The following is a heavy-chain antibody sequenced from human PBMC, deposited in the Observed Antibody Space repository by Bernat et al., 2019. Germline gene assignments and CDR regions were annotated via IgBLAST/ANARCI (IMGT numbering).Heavy chain of an antibody. CDR2: ISGSGGST. Sequence: EVQLLESGGGLVQPGGSLRLSCAAPGFTFSSYAMSWVRQAPGKGLEWVSAISGSGGSTYYADSVKGRFTISRDNSKNTLYLQMNSLRAEDTAVYYCAKDQYDYVWGSYRKWGQGTLVTVSS. J-gene: IGHJ4*02. CDR3: AKDQYDYVWGSYRK. D-gene: IGHD3-16*02. CDR1: GFTFSSYA. V-gene: IGHV3-23*01.